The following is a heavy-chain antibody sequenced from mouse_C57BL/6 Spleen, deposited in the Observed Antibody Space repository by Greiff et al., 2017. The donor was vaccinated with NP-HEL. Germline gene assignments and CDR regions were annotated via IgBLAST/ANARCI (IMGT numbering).Heavy chain of an antibody. Sequence: EVKLVESGGGLVKPGGSLKLSCAASGFTFSDYGMHWVRQAPEKGLEWVAYISSGSSTIYYADTVKGRFTISRDNAKNTLCLQMTSLRSEDTAMYYCAKALYCGSSYDAMDYWGQGTSVTVSS. D-gene: IGHD1-1*01. V-gene: IGHV5-17*01. J-gene: IGHJ4*01. CDR3: AKALYCGSSYDAMDY. CDR2: ISSGSSTI. CDR1: GFTFSDYG.